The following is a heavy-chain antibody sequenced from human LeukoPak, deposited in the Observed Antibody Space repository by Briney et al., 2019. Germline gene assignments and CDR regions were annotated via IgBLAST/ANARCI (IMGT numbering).Heavy chain of an antibody. D-gene: IGHD3-10*01. CDR3: AKASWVSGPDAVL. CDR2: LRGDGDT. Sequence: HPGGSLRLSCAASGFTFSSYAMSWVRQAPARGLEWVSSLRGDGDTFYADSVKGRFTLSRDESRNTVYLQMNSLRVEDTAVYFCAKASWVSGPDAVLWGQGTLVTVSS. V-gene: IGHV3-23*01. CDR1: GFTFSSYA. J-gene: IGHJ4*02.